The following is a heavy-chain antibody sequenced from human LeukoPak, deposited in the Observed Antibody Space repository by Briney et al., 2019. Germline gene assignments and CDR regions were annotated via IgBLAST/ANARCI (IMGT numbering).Heavy chain of an antibody. V-gene: IGHV4-59*08. Sequence: SETLSLTCTVSGGSISSYYWSWIRQPPGKGLGWIGYIYYSGSTNYNPSLKSRVTISVDTSKNQFSLKLSSVTAADTAVYYCARHEVEIQLWFQASWFDPWGQGTLVTVSS. CDR1: GGSISSYY. J-gene: IGHJ5*02. CDR3: ARHEVEIQLWFQASWFDP. D-gene: IGHD5-18*01. CDR2: IYYSGST.